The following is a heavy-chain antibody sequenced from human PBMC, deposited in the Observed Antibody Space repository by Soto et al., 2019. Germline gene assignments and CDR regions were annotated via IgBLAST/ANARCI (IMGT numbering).Heavy chain of an antibody. Sequence: SETLSLTCTVSGGSISSYYWSWIRQPPGKGLEWIGYIYYSGSTNYNPSLKSRVTISVDTSKNQFSLKLSSVTAADTAMYYCARVERGITIFGVVIPPFDYWGQGTLVTVSS. CDR3: ARVERGITIFGVVIPPFDY. CDR2: IYYSGST. CDR1: GGSISSYY. V-gene: IGHV4-59*01. D-gene: IGHD3-3*01. J-gene: IGHJ4*02.